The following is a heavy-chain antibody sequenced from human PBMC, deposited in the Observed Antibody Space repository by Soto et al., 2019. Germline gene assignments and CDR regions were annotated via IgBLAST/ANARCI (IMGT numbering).Heavy chain of an antibody. Sequence: PSETLSLTCTVSGGSISSSSYYWGWIRQPPGKGLEWIGSIYYSGSTYYNPSLKSRVTISVDTSKNQFSLKLSSVTAADTAVYYCARLNNWFDPWGQGTLVTVS. CDR3: ARLNNWFDP. V-gene: IGHV4-39*01. CDR2: IYYSGST. J-gene: IGHJ5*02. CDR1: GGSISSSSYY.